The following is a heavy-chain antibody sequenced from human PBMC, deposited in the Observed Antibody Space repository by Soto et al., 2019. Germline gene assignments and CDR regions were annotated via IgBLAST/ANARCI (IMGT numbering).Heavy chain of an antibody. J-gene: IGHJ4*02. Sequence: QVQLVQSGAEVKKPGASVKVSCKASGYTFTSYGISWVRQAPGQGLEWMGWISAYNGNTNYAQKLQGRVTMTTDTSTSTDYMELSSLRSDDTAVYYCARLRMTYYYDSSGYYYDDYWGQGTLVTVSS. CDR2: ISAYNGNT. CDR3: ARLRMTYYYDSSGYYYDDY. V-gene: IGHV1-18*01. D-gene: IGHD3-22*01. CDR1: GYTFTSYG.